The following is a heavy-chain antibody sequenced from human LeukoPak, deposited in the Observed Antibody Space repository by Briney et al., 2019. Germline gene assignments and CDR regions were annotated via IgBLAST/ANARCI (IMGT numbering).Heavy chain of an antibody. V-gene: IGHV3-74*01. CDR2: INSDGSGT. CDR1: GFTFSSYW. Sequence: GGSLRLSCAASGFTFSSYWMHWVRQAPGKGLVWVSRINSDGSGTSYADSVKGRFTISRDNAKNTLYLQMNSLRAEDTAVYYCARDNRGSYYDGYWGQGTLVTVSS. J-gene: IGHJ4*02. CDR3: ARDNRGSYYDGY. D-gene: IGHD1-26*01.